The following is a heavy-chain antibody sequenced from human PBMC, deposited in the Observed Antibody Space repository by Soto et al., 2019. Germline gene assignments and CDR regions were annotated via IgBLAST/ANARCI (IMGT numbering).Heavy chain of an antibody. CDR2: IIPIFGTA. CDR3: ARIPYYDRSGYYYPLDY. D-gene: IGHD3-22*01. Sequence: GASVKVSCKAPGGTFSSYAISWVRQAPGQGLEWMGGIIPIFGTANYAQKFQGRVTITADESTSTAYMELSSLRSEDTAVYYCARIPYYDRSGYYYPLDYWGQGTLVTVSS. J-gene: IGHJ4*02. V-gene: IGHV1-69*13. CDR1: GGTFSSYA.